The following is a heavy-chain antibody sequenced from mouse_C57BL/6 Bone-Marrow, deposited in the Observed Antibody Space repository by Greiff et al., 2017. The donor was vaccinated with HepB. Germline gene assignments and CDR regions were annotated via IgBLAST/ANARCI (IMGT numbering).Heavy chain of an antibody. CDR3: VRDSNWCWFAY. V-gene: IGHV7-4*01. Sequence: EVQVVESGGGLVQPGASLRLSCAASGFIFIDYYMSWVRQPPGKAPEWLALIRNKGNGYTTEYTASVKGRLTISRDNSQNILYLQMNTLSAEDSATYYCVRDSNWCWFAYWGQGTLVTVSA. D-gene: IGHD4-1*01. CDR1: GFIFIDYY. J-gene: IGHJ3*01. CDR2: IRNKGNGYTT.